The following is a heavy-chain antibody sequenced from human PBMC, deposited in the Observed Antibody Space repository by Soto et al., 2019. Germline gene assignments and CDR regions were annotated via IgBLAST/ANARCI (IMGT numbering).Heavy chain of an antibody. CDR2: ISAYNGNT. J-gene: IGHJ3*02. Sequence: GPSVKVSCKASGYTFTSYAISWVRQAPGQGLEWMGWISAYNGNTNYAEKLQGRVTVTTDTPMSTAYMELRSLRSDDTAVYYCARAPQNDYGDYDAFDMWGQGTMVTVSS. V-gene: IGHV1-18*01. D-gene: IGHD4-17*01. CDR3: ARAPQNDYGDYDAFDM. CDR1: GYTFTSYA.